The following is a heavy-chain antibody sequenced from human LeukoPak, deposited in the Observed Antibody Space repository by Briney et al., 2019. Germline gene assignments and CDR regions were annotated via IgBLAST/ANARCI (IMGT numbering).Heavy chain of an antibody. CDR1: GFTFSSYA. J-gene: IGHJ4*02. D-gene: IGHD3-10*01. Sequence: GGSLRLSCSASGFTFSSYAMHWVRQAPGKGLEYVSAISSNGGSTYYADSVKGRFTISRDNSKNTPYLQMSSLRAEDTAVYYCVKDAVTMVRGYYFGYWGQGTLVTVSS. CDR2: ISSNGGST. CDR3: VKDAVTMVRGYYFGY. V-gene: IGHV3-64D*06.